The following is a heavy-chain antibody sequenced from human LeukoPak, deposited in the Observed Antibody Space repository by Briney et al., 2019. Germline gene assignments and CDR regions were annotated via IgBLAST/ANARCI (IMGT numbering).Heavy chain of an antibody. D-gene: IGHD4-17*01. V-gene: IGHV4-30-2*01. Sequence: SETLSLTCAVSGDSISSGGYSWSWIRQPPGRGLEWIGYIYHDGSIYYNPSLKSRVIISVDRPKNQFSLKLSSVTAADTAVYYCARGVYGDYVDYWGQGTLVTVSS. CDR3: ARGVYGDYVDY. CDR1: GDSISSGGYS. J-gene: IGHJ4*02. CDR2: IYHDGSI.